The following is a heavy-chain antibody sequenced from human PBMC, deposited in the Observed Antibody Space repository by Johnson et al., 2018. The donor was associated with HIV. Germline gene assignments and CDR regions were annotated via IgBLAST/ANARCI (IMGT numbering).Heavy chain of an antibody. CDR1: GFTLRSYA. J-gene: IGHJ3*02. CDR3: AREGWEITMIQGAFDI. CDR2: INWNGGSA. Sequence: VQLVESGGGVVQPGRSLRLSCAASGFTLRSYAMHWVRQAPGKGLEWVSGINWNGGSAGYAESVKGRFTISRDNAKNSLYLQMNSLRAEDTAFYYCAREGWEITMIQGAFDILGQGTMVTVSS. D-gene: IGHD3-10*01. V-gene: IGHV3-20*04.